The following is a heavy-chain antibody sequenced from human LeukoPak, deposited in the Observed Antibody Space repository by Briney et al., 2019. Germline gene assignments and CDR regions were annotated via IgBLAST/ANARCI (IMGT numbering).Heavy chain of an antibody. Sequence: ASVKVSCKASGYTFTTYGISWVRQAPGQGLEWMGIINPSGGSTSYAQKFQGRVTMTRDTSTSTIYMELSSLRSEDTAVYYCAREVGQLLTPKYNWFDPWGQGTLVTVSS. CDR2: INPSGGST. CDR1: GYTFTTYG. J-gene: IGHJ5*02. CDR3: AREVGQLLTPKYNWFDP. D-gene: IGHD2-2*01. V-gene: IGHV1-46*03.